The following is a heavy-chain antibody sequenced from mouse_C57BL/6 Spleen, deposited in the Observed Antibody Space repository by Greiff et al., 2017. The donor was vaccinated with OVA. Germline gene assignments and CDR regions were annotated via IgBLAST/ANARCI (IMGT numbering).Heavy chain of an antibody. D-gene: IGHD1-1*01. Sequence: EVQRVESGGGLVQPGGSLQLSCAASGFTFSDYYMYWVRQTPEKRLEWVAYISNGGGSTYYPDTVKGRFTISRDNAKNTLYLQMSRLKSEDTAMYYCARQIYYYGSSYVWYAMDYWGQGTSVTVSS. CDR2: ISNGGGST. J-gene: IGHJ4*01. CDR3: ARQIYYYGSSYVWYAMDY. CDR1: GFTFSDYY. V-gene: IGHV5-12*01.